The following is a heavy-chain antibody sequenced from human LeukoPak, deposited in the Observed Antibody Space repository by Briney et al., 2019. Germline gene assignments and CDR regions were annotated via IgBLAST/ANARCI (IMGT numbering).Heavy chain of an antibody. CDR2: INPNSGGT. Sequence: ASVKVSCKASGYTFTGYYMHWVRQAPGQGLEWMGWINPNSGGTNYAQKFQGRVTMTRDTSISTAYMELSRLRSDDTAVYYCARGSIGTITIFGVVIYNWFDPWGQGTLVTVSS. J-gene: IGHJ5*02. V-gene: IGHV1-2*02. CDR3: ARGSIGTITIFGVVIYNWFDP. CDR1: GYTFTGYY. D-gene: IGHD3-3*01.